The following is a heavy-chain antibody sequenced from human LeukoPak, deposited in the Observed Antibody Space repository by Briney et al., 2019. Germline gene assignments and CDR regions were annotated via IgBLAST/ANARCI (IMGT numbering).Heavy chain of an antibody. CDR1: GFSISSGYH. CDR3: ARYSSSWYTLGF. CDR2: IYHTGST. V-gene: IGHV4-38-2*01. Sequence: KSSETLSLTCGVSGFSISSGYHWGWIRRPPGKGLEWIGSIYHTGSTYYDPSLKSRVTISVDTSKNQFSLRLSSVTAADTAVYYCARYSSSWYTLGFWGQGTLVTVSS. D-gene: IGHD6-13*01. J-gene: IGHJ4*02.